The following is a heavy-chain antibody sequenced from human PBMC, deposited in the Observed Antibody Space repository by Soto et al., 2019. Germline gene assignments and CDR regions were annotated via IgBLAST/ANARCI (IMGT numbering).Heavy chain of an antibody. CDR3: ARDLLHYDFWSGYSAYFYYGMDV. D-gene: IGHD3-3*01. CDR2: ISDSGGTV. V-gene: IGHV3-48*03. CDR1: GFTFSSYE. J-gene: IGHJ6*02. Sequence: PGGSLRLSCAASGFTFSSYEMNWVRQAPGQGLEWVSYISDSGGTVYYADPVKGRFTVSRGNAQNSVYLQMNSLRTEDTAVYYCARDLLHYDFWSGYSAYFYYGMDVWGPGTTVTVSS.